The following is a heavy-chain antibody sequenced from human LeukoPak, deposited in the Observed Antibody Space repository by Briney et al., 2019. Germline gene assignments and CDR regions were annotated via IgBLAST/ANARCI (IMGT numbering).Heavy chain of an antibody. J-gene: IGHJ6*03. CDR2: IKQDGSEK. Sequence: GGSLRLSCAASGFTFSSYWMSWVRQAPGKGLEWVANIKQDGSEKYYVDSVKGRFTISRDNAKNSLYLQMNSLRAEDTAVYYCARVPRSTSCYVVCDYYYYMDVWGKGTTVTISS. CDR1: GFTFSSYW. D-gene: IGHD2-2*01. CDR3: ARVPRSTSCYVVCDYYYYMDV. V-gene: IGHV3-7*01.